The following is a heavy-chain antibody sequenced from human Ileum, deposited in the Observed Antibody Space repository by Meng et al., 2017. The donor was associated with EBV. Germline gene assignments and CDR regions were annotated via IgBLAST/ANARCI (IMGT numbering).Heavy chain of an antibody. D-gene: IGHD6-19*01. J-gene: IGHJ4*02. CDR2: IYNSGST. CDR1: GGSVSSGGNY. V-gene: IGHV4-61*08. Sequence: QVPLQESGPGLVKPSETLSLTCSVSGGSVSSGGNYWSWIRQPPGKGLEWIGYIYNSGSTNYNPSLKSRVTISVDTSKNQLSLKLSSVTAADTAVYYCARDGYSSGSDWGQGTLVTVSS. CDR3: ARDGYSSGSD.